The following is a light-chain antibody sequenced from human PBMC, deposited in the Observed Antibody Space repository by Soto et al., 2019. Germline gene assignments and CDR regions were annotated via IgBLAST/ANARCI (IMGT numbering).Light chain of an antibody. Sequence: QSVLTQPASVSGSPGQSITISCTGTSSYVGGYNYVSWYQQHPGKAPKLMIYDVSNRPSGVSNRFSGSKSDNTASLTISGLQAEDEADYYCSSYTSSNTHVFGTGTKSPS. CDR3: SSYTSSNTHV. CDR1: SSYVGGYNY. CDR2: DVS. J-gene: IGLJ1*01. V-gene: IGLV2-14*01.